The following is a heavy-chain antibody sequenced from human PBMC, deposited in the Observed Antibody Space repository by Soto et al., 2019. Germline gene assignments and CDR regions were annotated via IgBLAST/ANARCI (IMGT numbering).Heavy chain of an antibody. CDR3: ARVGGINWFDP. J-gene: IGHJ5*02. V-gene: IGHV4-31*03. CDR1: DGSIRSGGYY. CDR2: IYYSGST. D-gene: IGHD1-20*01. Sequence: LSLTCSVADGSIRSGGYYRSLNRQHPGKGLEWIGYIYYSGSTYYNPSLKSRVTISVDTSKNQFSLKLSSVTAADTAVYYCARVGGINWFDPWGQGTLVTVSS.